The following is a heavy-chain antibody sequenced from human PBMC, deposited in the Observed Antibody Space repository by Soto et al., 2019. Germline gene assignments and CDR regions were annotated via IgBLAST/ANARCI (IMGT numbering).Heavy chain of an antibody. CDR2: INPNSGGT. CDR3: ARDGKREMATITFDF. J-gene: IGHJ4*02. CDR1: GYTFTGYY. V-gene: IGHV1-2*04. D-gene: IGHD5-12*01. Sequence: ASVKVSCKASGYTFTGYYMHWVRQAPGQGLEWMGWINPNSGGTNYAQKFQGWVTMTRDTSISTAYMELSGLRSDDTAVYYCARDGKREMATITFDFWGQGTLVTVSS.